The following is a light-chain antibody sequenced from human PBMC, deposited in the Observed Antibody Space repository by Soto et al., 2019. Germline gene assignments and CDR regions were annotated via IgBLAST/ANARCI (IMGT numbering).Light chain of an antibody. V-gene: IGKV1-17*03. Sequence: DIQMTQSPSAMSASVGDRVTIACRASQGIRSSLGWFQQKPGKVPKRLIYAASSLQSEVLSMFRARETATEVIPIISSLQPEDFATYYCRQHNSDPFTVAQGTKV. CDR2: AAS. CDR3: RQHNSDPFT. CDR1: QGIRSS. J-gene: IGKJ2*01.